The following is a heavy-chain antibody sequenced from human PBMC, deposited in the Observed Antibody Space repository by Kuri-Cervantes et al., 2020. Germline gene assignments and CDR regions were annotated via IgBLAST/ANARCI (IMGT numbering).Heavy chain of an antibody. V-gene: IGHV4-59*12. D-gene: IGHD3-22*01. Sequence: GSLRLSCTVSGGSISSYYWSWIRQPPGKGLEWIGYIYYSGSTYYNPSLKSRVTISVDTSKNQFSLKLSSVTAADTAVYYCARDTYYYDSSLFGRLEKRDDAFDIWGQGTMVTVSS. J-gene: IGHJ3*02. CDR3: ARDTYYYDSSLFGRLEKRDDAFDI. CDR1: GGSISSYY. CDR2: IYYSGST.